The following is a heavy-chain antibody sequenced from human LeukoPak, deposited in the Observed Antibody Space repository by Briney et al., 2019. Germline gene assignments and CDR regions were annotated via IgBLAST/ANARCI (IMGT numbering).Heavy chain of an antibody. J-gene: IGHJ6*02. CDR3: AKDGLSVVYYYYGMDV. D-gene: IGHD2-15*01. CDR2: ISYDGSNK. V-gene: IGHV3-30*18. CDR1: GFTFSSYG. Sequence: GGSLRLSCAASGFTFSSYGMHWVRQAPGKGLEWVAVISYDGSNKYYADSVKGRFTISRDNSKSTLYLQMNSLRAEDTAVYYCAKDGLSVVYYYYGMDVWGQGTTVTVSS.